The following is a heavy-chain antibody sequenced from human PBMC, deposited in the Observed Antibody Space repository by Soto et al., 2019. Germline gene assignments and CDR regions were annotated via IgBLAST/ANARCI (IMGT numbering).Heavy chain of an antibody. CDR1: GVSISNYY. Sequence: SETLSLTCTLFGVSISNYYWTWIRQPPGKGPEWIGYIYNSGTTNYNPSLKSRVTISVDTSKNQFSLKLRAVTAADTAVYYCGRAPRDPCPDYWGQGTLVTVSS. CDR2: IYNSGTT. J-gene: IGHJ4*02. V-gene: IGHV4-59*01. CDR3: GRAPRDPCPDY.